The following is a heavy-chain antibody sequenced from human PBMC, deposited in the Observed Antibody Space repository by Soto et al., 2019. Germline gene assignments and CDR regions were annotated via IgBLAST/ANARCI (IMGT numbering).Heavy chain of an antibody. V-gene: IGHV1-69*13. CDR2: IIPIFGTA. J-gene: IGHJ4*02. CDR3: AWSYYYDSSGYYFFDY. Sequence: ASVKVSCKASGGTFSSYAISWVRQAPGQGLEWMGGIIPIFGTANYAQKFQGRVTITADESTSTAYMELSSLRSEDTAVYYCAWSYYYDSSGYYFFDYWGQGTLVTVSS. D-gene: IGHD3-22*01. CDR1: GGTFSSYA.